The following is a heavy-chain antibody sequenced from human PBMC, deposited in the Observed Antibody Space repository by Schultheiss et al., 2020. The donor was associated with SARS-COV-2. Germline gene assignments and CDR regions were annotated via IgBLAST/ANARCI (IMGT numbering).Heavy chain of an antibody. Sequence: SETLSLTCAVSGYSISSGYYWGWIRQPPGKGLGWIGSIYHSGTTYYTPSLKSRVTISVDTSKNQFSLKLGSVTAADAAVYYCARMTQVAETGEIDYWGQGTLVTVAS. CDR3: ARMTQVAETGEIDY. D-gene: IGHD6-19*01. CDR1: GYSISSGYY. J-gene: IGHJ4*02. CDR2: IYHSGTT. V-gene: IGHV4-38-2*01.